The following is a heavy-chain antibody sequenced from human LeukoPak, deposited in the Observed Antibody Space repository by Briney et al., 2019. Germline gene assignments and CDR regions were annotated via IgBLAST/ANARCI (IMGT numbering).Heavy chain of an antibody. Sequence: ASVKVSCKASGYTFTSYYMHWVRQAPGQGLEWMGIINPSGGSTSYAQKFQGRDTMTRDTSTSTVYMELSSLRSEDTAVYYCARVLGDYVWGSYRWGAFDIWGQGTMVTVSS. CDR3: ARVLGDYVWGSYRWGAFDI. CDR2: INPSGGST. V-gene: IGHV1-46*01. J-gene: IGHJ3*02. CDR1: GYTFTSYY. D-gene: IGHD3-16*02.